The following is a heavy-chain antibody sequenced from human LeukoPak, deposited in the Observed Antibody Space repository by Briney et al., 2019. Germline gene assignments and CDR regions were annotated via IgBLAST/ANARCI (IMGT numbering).Heavy chain of an antibody. V-gene: IGHV4-61*02. CDR3: ARVAVAPEWFDP. J-gene: IGHJ5*02. CDR2: IYTSGGT. D-gene: IGHD6-19*01. CDR1: GGSISSSDYY. Sequence: SETLSLTCTVSGGSISSSDYYWAWIRQPAWKGLEWIGRIYTSGGTNYNPSLKSRVTISVDTSKNQFSLKLSSVTAADTAVYYCARVAVAPEWFDPWGQGTLVTVSS.